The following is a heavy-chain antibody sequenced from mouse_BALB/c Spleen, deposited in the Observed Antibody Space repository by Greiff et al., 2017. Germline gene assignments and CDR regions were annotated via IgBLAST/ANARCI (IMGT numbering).Heavy chain of an antibody. Sequence: EVQRVESGGGLVKPGGSLKLSCAASGFTFSSYAMSWVRQSPEKRLEWVAEISSGGSYTYYPDTVTGRFTISRDNAKNTLYLEMSSLRSEDTAMYYCARVKTARAFAYWGQGTLVTVSA. V-gene: IGHV5-9-4*01. J-gene: IGHJ3*01. CDR2: ISSGGSYT. CDR3: ARVKTARAFAY. D-gene: IGHD3-2*01. CDR1: GFTFSSYA.